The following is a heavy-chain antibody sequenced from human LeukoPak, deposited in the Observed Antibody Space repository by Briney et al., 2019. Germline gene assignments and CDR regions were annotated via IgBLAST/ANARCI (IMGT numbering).Heavy chain of an antibody. J-gene: IGHJ6*02. CDR3: ARDVLRYYYYYGMDV. V-gene: IGHV3-30*02. CDR2: IRFDGGNK. D-gene: IGHD3-9*01. CDR1: GFTLNTYG. Sequence: GGSLRLSCAASGFTLNTYGMHWVRQALGKGLEWVAFIRFDGGNKYYADSVKGRFTISRDNSKNTLYLQMKSLRPEDTAVYYCARDVLRYYYYYGMDVWGQGTTVTVSS.